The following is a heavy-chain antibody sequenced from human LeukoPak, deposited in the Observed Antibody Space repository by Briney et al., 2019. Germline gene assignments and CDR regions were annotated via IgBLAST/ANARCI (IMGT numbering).Heavy chain of an antibody. CDR3: AKLTYGSGSYSRYYYYYMDV. D-gene: IGHD3-10*01. J-gene: IGHJ6*03. V-gene: IGHV3-23*01. CDR1: GFTFSSHA. CDR2: ISGSGGST. Sequence: GGSLRLSCAASGFTFSSHAMSWVRQAPGKGLEWVSAISGSGGSTYYADSVKGRFTISRDNSKNTLYLQMNSLRAEDAAVYYCAKLTYGSGSYSRYYYYYMDVWGKGTTVTVSS.